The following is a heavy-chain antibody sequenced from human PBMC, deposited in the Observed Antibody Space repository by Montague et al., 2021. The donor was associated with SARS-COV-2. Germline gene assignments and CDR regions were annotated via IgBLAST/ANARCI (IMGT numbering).Heavy chain of an antibody. CDR2: IYYSGST. V-gene: IGHV4-39*01. Sequence: SETLSLTCTVSGGSISSSSYYWGWIRQPPGKGLEWIGSIYYSGSTYYNPSLKSRVTISVDTSKNQFSLKLSSVTAADTAVYYCARHHGVVVPAAIYYYYGMDVWGQGTTVTVSS. CDR1: GGSISSSSYY. D-gene: IGHD2-2*02. CDR3: ARHHGVVVPAAIYYYYGMDV. J-gene: IGHJ6*02.